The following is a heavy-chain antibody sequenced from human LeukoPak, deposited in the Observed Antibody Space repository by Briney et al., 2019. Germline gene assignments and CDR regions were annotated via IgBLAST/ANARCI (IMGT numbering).Heavy chain of an antibody. CDR3: ARDGSSSWPTYGMDV. CDR2: IIPIFGTA. CDR1: GGTFSSYA. J-gene: IGHJ6*02. Sequence: ASVKVSCKASGGTFSSYAISWVRQAPGQGLEWMGGIIPIFGTANYAQKFQGRVTITADESTSTAYMELSSLRSEDTAVYYCARDGSSSWPTYGMDVWGQGTTVTVSS. D-gene: IGHD6-13*01. V-gene: IGHV1-69*13.